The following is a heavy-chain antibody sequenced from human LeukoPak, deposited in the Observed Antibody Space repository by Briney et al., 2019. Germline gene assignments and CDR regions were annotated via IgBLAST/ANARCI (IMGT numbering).Heavy chain of an antibody. CDR1: RFTFDDYA. J-gene: IGHJ4*02. V-gene: IGHV3-9*01. D-gene: IGHD3-9*01. CDR2: ISWNSGSI. Sequence: GGSLRLSCAASRFTFDDYAMHWVRQAPGKGLEWVSGISWNSGSIGYADSVKGRFTISRDNAKNSLYLKMNSLRAEDTALYYCAKAGHYDILTGIGPFDYWGQGTLVTVSS. CDR3: AKAGHYDILTGIGPFDY.